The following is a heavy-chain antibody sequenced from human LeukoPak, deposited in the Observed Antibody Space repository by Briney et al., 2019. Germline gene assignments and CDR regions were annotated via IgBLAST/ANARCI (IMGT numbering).Heavy chain of an antibody. J-gene: IGHJ6*03. CDR2: IYYSGST. D-gene: IGHD6-13*01. Sequence: SETLSLTCTVSGVSISSYYWSWIRQPPGKGLEWIGYIYYSGSTNYNPSLKSRVTISVDTSKNQFSLSLTSVTAADTAVYYCARGSSSWLDYYIDVWAKGTTVTVSS. CDR1: GVSISSYY. CDR3: ARGSSSWLDYYIDV. V-gene: IGHV4-59*12.